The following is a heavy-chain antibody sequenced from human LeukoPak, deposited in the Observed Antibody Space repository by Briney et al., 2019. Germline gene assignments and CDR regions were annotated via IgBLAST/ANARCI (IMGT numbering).Heavy chain of an antibody. D-gene: IGHD6-19*01. V-gene: IGHV1-69*05. CDR2: IIPIFGTA. Sequence: GSSVKVSCKASGGTFSSYAISWVRQAPGQGLEWMGRIIPIFGTANYAQKFQGRVTITTDESTSTAYMELSSLRSEDTAVYYCAREGKGSSGWALDYWGQGTLVTVSS. CDR1: GGTFSSYA. CDR3: AREGKGSSGWALDY. J-gene: IGHJ4*02.